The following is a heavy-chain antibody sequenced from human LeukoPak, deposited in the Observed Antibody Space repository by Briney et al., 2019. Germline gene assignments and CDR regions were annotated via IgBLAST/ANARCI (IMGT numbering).Heavy chain of an antibody. J-gene: IGHJ3*02. D-gene: IGHD2-21*01. CDR1: GGSISSGSYY. CDR2: IYTSGST. CDR3: ARVVGFAGTYAFDI. Sequence: SETLSLTCTVSGGSISSGSYYWSWIRQPAGKGLEWIGRIYTSGSTNYIPSLKSRVTISVDTSKNQFSLKLTSVTAADTAVYYCARVVGFAGTYAFDIWGQGTMVTVSS. V-gene: IGHV4-61*02.